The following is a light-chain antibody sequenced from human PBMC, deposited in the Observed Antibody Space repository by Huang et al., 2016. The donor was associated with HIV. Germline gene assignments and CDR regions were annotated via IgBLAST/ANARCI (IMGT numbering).Light chain of an antibody. CDR2: DAT. CDR3: QQRGDWPWT. V-gene: IGKV3-11*01. Sequence: PGEGATLSCRASHSISSNLAWFQQKPGLAPRLLIFDATNRATGIPARFSGSGSGTDFALTISSLEPEDFAVYYCQQRGDWPWTFGQGTKVEIK. J-gene: IGKJ1*01. CDR1: HSISSN.